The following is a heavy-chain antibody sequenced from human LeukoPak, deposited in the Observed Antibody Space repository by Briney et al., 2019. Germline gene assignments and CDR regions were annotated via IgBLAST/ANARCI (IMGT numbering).Heavy chain of an antibody. CDR1: GGSINSSNYN. CDR3: ARQPNQSRGGFDP. J-gene: IGHJ5*02. V-gene: IGHV4-39*01. D-gene: IGHD1-14*01. CDR2: VYYSGLT. Sequence: PSETLSLTCTVSGGSINSSNYNWGWIRQPPRRGPEWLASVYYSGLTYYNSSLKSRVTISVDTSKNQFSLKLSSVTAADTAVYYCARQPNQSRGGFDPWGQGTLVTVSS.